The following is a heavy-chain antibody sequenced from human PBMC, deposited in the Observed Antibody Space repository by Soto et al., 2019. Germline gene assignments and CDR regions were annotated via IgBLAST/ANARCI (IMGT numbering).Heavy chain of an antibody. J-gene: IGHJ4*02. D-gene: IGHD3-3*01. CDR3: ARGFYTDY. CDR2: MKEDGSEK. CDR1: GFNFSRSW. Sequence: GGSLRLSCEASGFNFSRSWMSWVRQAPGKGLEWVANMKEDGSEKYYADSVRGRFTISRDNAKNSVHLQMNSLRVEDTAVYYCARGFYTDYRGQGALVTVSS. V-gene: IGHV3-7*01.